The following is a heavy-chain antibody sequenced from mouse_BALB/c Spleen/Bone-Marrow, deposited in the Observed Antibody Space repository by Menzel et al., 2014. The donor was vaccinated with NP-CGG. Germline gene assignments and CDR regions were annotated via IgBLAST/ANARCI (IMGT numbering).Heavy chain of an antibody. CDR2: IRNKAYGYTT. CDR1: GFTFTDYY. J-gene: IGHJ4*01. CDR3: ARFPMDY. Sequence: EVKLVESGGGLLQPGGSLRLSCTTSGFTFTDYYMSWVRQPPGKALEWLAFIRNKAYGYTTEYSASVRGRFTISRDNSQSILYLQMNTLRAEDSATYYCARFPMDYWGQGTSVTVSS. V-gene: IGHV7-3*02.